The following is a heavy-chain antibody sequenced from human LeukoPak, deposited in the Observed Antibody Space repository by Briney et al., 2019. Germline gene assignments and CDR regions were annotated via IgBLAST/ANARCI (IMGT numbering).Heavy chain of an antibody. CDR1: GYSFTSYW. CDR3: ARHHDYGDYGCFDY. CDR2: IYPGDSDT. V-gene: IGHV5-51*01. J-gene: IGHJ4*02. Sequence: PGESLKISCKGSGYSFTSYWIGWVRQMPGKGLEWMGIIYPGDSDTRYSPSFQGQVTISADKSIRTAYLQWSSLKASDTAICYCARHHDYGDYGCFDYWGQGTLVTVSS. D-gene: IGHD4-17*01.